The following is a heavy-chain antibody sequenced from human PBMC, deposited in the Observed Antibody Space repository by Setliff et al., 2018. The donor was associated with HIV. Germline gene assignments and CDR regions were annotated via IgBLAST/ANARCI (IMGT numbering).Heavy chain of an antibody. CDR3: ARGRKAVGDWFDP. J-gene: IGHJ5*02. CDR2: IHSNGNT. D-gene: IGHD1-26*01. CDR1: GGSINYYY. V-gene: IGHV4-4*07. Sequence: PSETLSLTCTVSGGSINYYYWNWVRQPAGKGLEWLGRIHSNGNTNFNPSLKSRINMSVDMSKNQVSMKLTSVTAAATALYYCARGRKAVGDWFDPWVQGIQVTVSS.